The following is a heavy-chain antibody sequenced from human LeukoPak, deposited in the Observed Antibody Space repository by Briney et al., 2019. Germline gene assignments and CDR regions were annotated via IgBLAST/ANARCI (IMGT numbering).Heavy chain of an antibody. CDR2: IYYSGST. V-gene: IGHV4-39*01. CDR1: GGSISSSSYS. CDR3: ARRGAQWIQLWSPDYYYGMDV. D-gene: IGHD5-18*01. Sequence: SETLSLTCTVSGGSISSSSYSWGWIRQPPGKGLEWIGSIYYSGSTYYNPSLKSRVTISVDTSKNQFSLKLSSVTAADTAVYYCARRGAQWIQLWSPDYYYGMDVWGQGTTVTVSS. J-gene: IGHJ6*02.